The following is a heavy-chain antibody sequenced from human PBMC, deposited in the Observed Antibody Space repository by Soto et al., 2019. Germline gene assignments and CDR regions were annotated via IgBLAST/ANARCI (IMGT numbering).Heavy chain of an antibody. CDR3: ARLPRGATLHYYGMDV. V-gene: IGHV1-18*04. D-gene: IGHD1-26*01. CDR2: ISAYNGNT. J-gene: IGHJ6*02. CDR1: GYTFTSYG. Sequence: GASVKVSCKASGYTFTSYGISWVRQAPGQGLEWMGWISAYNGNTNYAQKLQGRVTMTTDTSTSTAYMELRSLRSDDTAVYYCARLPRGATLHYYGMDVWGQGTTVTVSS.